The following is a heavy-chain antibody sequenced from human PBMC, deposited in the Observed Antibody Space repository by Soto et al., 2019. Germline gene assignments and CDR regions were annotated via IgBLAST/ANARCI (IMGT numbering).Heavy chain of an antibody. V-gene: IGHV4-39*01. D-gene: IGHD3-22*01. CDR2: FYYGGST. J-gene: IGHJ4*02. CDR1: GDSINSNPSY. CDR3: ARGVWGCSGYRYFFAS. Sequence: SETLSLTCTVFGDSINSNPSYWGWVRQPPGKGLDWIGNFYYGGSTYLNPSLESRVTISVNMSKNQFSLKLSSVTAADTAAYYCARGVWGCSGYRYFFASSGQGTLVTVSS.